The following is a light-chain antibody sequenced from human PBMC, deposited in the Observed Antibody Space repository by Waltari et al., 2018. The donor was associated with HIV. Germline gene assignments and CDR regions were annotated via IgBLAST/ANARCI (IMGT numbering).Light chain of an antibody. CDR2: GXS. Sequence: EVFMTQSPARPPGSPGPGATLFCTAGQSTHNSLAGFQHKPGQAPWLLFXGXSTXATXIPARFXXSGXGTEFXLTISSLQXEXFXVYXCQQYNDWPRTFGPGTKLGIK. J-gene: IGKJ2*02. CDR3: QQYNDWPRT. CDR1: QSTHNS. V-gene: IGKV3-15*01.